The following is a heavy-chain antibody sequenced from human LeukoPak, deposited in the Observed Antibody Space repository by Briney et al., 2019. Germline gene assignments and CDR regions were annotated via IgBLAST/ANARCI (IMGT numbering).Heavy chain of an antibody. CDR2: ISYDGSNK. J-gene: IGHJ4*02. CDR1: GFTFSSYG. V-gene: IGHV3-30*18. D-gene: IGHD2-8*01. Sequence: PGRSLRLSCAASGFTFSSYGMHWVRQAPGKGLEWGAVISYDGSNKYYADSVKGRFTISRDNSKNTLYLQMNSLRAEDTAVYYCAKDQLGYCTNGVCNGFDYWGQGTLVTVSS. CDR3: AKDQLGYCTNGVCNGFDY.